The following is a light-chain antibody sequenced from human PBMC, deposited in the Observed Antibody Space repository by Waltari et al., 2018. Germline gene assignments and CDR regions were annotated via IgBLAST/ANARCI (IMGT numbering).Light chain of an antibody. V-gene: IGLV1-40*01. CDR1: SSNIGAGYD. Sequence: QSVLTQAPSVSGAPGQRVAISCTGSSSNIGAGYDVHWYQQLPGAAPKLLIYDNSNWPSGVPDRFSGSKSGTSASLAITGLQAEDEADYYCQSYDSGLSAPLFGGATKLTVL. J-gene: IGLJ3*02. CDR2: DNS. CDR3: QSYDSGLSAPL.